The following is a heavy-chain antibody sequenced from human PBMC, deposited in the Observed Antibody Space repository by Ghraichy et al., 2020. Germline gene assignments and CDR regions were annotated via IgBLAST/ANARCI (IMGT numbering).Heavy chain of an antibody. J-gene: IGHJ3*02. V-gene: IGHV3-66*01. CDR1: GFIVSRNY. CDR3: ASRIAAASGFDI. Sequence: GGSLNISCAAAGFIVSRNYMIWVRQAPGKGLEWVSLIYAGGTTSYADSVKGRFIISRDNSKNTLYLQLNSLRVEDTAMYYCASRIAAASGFDIWGQGTVVTVSS. D-gene: IGHD6-25*01. CDR2: IYAGGTT.